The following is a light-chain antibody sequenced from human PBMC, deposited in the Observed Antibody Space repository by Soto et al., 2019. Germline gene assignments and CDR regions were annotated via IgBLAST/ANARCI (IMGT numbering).Light chain of an antibody. CDR3: QQYQTCPLT. CDR2: LAS. V-gene: IGKV3D-11*01. J-gene: IGKJ4*01. CDR1: QAVNTR. Sequence: QTPTTLSSFPGDRVTLSCRASQAVNTRLAWYQHKPGQAPRLLIYLASNRAAGVPARFSGSGSGTDLTLTISNVEPEDVAVYYCQQYQTCPLTFGGGTKVDIK.